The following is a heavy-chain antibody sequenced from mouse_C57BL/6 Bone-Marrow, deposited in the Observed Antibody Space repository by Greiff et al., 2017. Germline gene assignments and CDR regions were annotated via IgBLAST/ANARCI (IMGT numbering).Heavy chain of an antibody. V-gene: IGHV2-2*01. Sequence: QVQLQQSGPGLVQPSQSLSITCTVSGFSLTSSGVHWVRQSPGKGLECLGVIWSGGSTDYNAPFISRLSISKDNSTSQVFFKMNSLQADDTAIYYCARLYDWYFDVWGTGTTVTVSS. CDR1: GFSLTSSG. CDR2: IWSGGST. J-gene: IGHJ1*03. CDR3: ARLYDWYFDV. D-gene: IGHD1-1*01.